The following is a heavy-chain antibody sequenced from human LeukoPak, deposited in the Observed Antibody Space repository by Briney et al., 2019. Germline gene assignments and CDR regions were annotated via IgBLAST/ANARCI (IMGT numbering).Heavy chain of an antibody. V-gene: IGHV3-23*01. CDR1: GFTFSSYA. Sequence: GGSLRLSCAASGFTFSSYAMSWVRQAPGKGLEWVSAISGSGGSTYYADSVKGRFTISRDNSKNTLYLQMNSLRAEDTAVYYCAKDWEDIVVVPAAIGDWFDPWGQGTLVTVSS. CDR3: AKDWEDIVVVPAAIGDWFDP. D-gene: IGHD2-2*01. CDR2: ISGSGGST. J-gene: IGHJ5*02.